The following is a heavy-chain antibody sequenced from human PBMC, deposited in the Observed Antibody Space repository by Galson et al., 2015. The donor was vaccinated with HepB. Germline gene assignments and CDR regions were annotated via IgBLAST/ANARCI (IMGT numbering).Heavy chain of an antibody. Sequence: SLRLSCAASGFSVSSNYMSRVRQAPGKGLEWVSVFYSGGSTYYADSVKGRFTISRHNSKNTLYLQMNSLRAEDTAVYYCARSSSGWYPYFDYWGQGTLVTVSS. J-gene: IGHJ4*02. CDR2: FYSGGST. CDR3: ARSSSGWYPYFDY. D-gene: IGHD6-19*01. V-gene: IGHV3-53*04. CDR1: GFSVSSNY.